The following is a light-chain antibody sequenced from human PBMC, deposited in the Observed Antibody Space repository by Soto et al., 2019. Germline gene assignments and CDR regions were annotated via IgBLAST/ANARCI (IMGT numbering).Light chain of an antibody. V-gene: IGKV3D-15*01. CDR2: GAS. CDR3: QHYNSYSEA. CDR1: QSVSSN. J-gene: IGKJ1*01. Sequence: IVLTQSPGTLSLSPGERATLSCRASQSVSSNLAWYQQKPGQAPRLLIFGASDRATGIPDRFSGSGSGTEFTLTISSLQPDDFATYYCQHYNSYSEAFGQGTKVDIK.